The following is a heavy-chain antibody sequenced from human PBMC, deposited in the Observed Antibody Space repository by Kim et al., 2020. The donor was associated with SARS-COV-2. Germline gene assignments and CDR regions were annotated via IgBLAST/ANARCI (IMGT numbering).Heavy chain of an antibody. V-gene: IGHV4-39*01. CDR2: IYYSGST. CDR3: ARTIYSYVVFDI. J-gene: IGHJ3*02. CDR1: GGSISSNSYY. Sequence: SETLSLTCTVSGGSISSNSYYWGWIRQPPGKGLEWIGSIYYSGSTYYNPSLKSRVIISVDTSKNQFSLKLSSVTAADRAVYYCARTIYSYVVFDIWGQGTMVIASS. D-gene: IGHD5-18*01.